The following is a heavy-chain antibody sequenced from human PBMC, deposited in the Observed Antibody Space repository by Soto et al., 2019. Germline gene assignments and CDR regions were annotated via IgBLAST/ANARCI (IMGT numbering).Heavy chain of an antibody. D-gene: IGHD2-15*01. CDR1: GYTFTSYG. Sequence: ASVKGSCKASGYTFTSYGISWVRQAPGQGLEWMGWISAYNGNTNYAQKLQGRVTMTTDTSTSTAYMELRSLRSDDTAVYYCARDHVRYCSGGSCYPGADYGMDVWGQGTTVTVSS. CDR3: ARDHVRYCSGGSCYPGADYGMDV. J-gene: IGHJ6*02. V-gene: IGHV1-18*04. CDR2: ISAYNGNT.